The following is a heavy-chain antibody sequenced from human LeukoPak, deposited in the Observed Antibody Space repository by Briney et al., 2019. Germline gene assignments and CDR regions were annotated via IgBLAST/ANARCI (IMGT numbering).Heavy chain of an antibody. J-gene: IGHJ4*02. CDR1: GFTFSGYW. Sequence: GGSLRLSCAASGFTFSGYWMSWVHQTPEKGLEWVANIKQDGYEKYYVDSVKGRFTISRDNAKNSLYLQMNSLRADDTAIYYCARDKIVGPTTLDYWGQGTLVTVSS. CDR3: ARDKIVGPTTLDY. V-gene: IGHV3-7*01. CDR2: IKQDGYEK. D-gene: IGHD1-26*01.